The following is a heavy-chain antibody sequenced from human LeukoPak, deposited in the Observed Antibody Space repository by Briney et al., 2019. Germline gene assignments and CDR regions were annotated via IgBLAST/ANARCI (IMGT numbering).Heavy chain of an antibody. CDR1: GYTFTGYY. Sequence: ASVKVSCKASGYTFTGYYTHWVRQAPGQGLEWMGWINPNSGGTNYAQKFQGRVTMTRDTSISTAYMELSRLRSDDTAVYYCARTALLRGFRLVDYWGQGTLVTVSS. D-gene: IGHD3-10*01. J-gene: IGHJ4*02. CDR2: INPNSGGT. CDR3: ARTALLRGFRLVDY. V-gene: IGHV1-2*02.